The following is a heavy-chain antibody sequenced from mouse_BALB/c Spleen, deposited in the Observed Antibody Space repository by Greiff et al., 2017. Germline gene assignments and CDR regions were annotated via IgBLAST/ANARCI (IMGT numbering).Heavy chain of an antibody. J-gene: IGHJ2*01. CDR3: ARFYYYGSSYFDY. CDR2: INPDSSTI. Sequence: EVKVIESGGGLVQPGGSLKLSCAASGFDFSRYWMSWVRQAPGKGLEWIGEINPDSSTINYTPSLKDKFIISRDNAKNTLYLQMSKVRSEDTALYYCARFYYYGSSYFDYWGQGTTLTVSS. D-gene: IGHD1-1*01. CDR1: GFDFSRYW. V-gene: IGHV4-1*02.